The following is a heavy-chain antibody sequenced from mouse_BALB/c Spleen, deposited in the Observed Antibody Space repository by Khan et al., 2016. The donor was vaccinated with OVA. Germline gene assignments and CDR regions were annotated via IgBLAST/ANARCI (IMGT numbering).Heavy chain of an antibody. CDR3: AKNYSYDFYFDY. V-gene: IGHV1S136*01. D-gene: IGHD2-12*01. CDR2: IYPYNDDT. J-gene: IGHJ2*01. Sequence: VQLQQSGPELVKPGASGKMSCKASGYTFTSYVMHWLRQKPGKGLEWIGYIYPYNDDTKYNEKLKGKATMTSDKSTSTAYMELTSLTSEDSAVYYCAKNYSYDFYFDYWGHGTTLTVSS. CDR1: GYTFTSYV.